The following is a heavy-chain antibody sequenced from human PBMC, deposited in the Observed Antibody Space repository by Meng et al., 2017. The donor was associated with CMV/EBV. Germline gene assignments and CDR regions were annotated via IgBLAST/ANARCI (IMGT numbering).Heavy chain of an antibody. V-gene: IGHV3-30*02. D-gene: IGHD1-14*01. Sequence: SCAASGFPFSSYGMHWVRQAPGKGLEWVAFIRYDGSNKYYADSVKGRFTISRDNSKNTLYLQMNSQRAEDTAVYYCHKGPDDYYYGRDGGGKGKKVTVSS. CDR3: HKGPDDYYYGRDG. J-gene: IGHJ6*04. CDR1: GFPFSSYG. CDR2: IRYDGSNK.